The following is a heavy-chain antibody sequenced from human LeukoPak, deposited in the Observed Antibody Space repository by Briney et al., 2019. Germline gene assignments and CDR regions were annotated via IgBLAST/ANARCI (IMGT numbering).Heavy chain of an antibody. CDR3: ARDGAGLYYYGSGSYYNYFDY. V-gene: IGHV3-30-3*01. D-gene: IGHD3-10*01. CDR2: CYDGSNK. J-gene: IGHJ4*02. Sequence: CYDGSNKYYADSVKGRFTISRDNSKNTLYLQMNSLRAEDTAVYYCARDGAGLYYYGSGSYYNYFDYWGQGTLVTVSS.